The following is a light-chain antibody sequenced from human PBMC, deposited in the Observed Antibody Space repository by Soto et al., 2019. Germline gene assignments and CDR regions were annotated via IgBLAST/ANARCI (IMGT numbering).Light chain of an antibody. Sequence: QSVLTQPPSVSGAAGQRVTISCTGSISNIGAGYDVHWYQQLPGTAPKLLIYANKFRPSGVPDRFSGSKSGTSASLAITGLQAEDEADYYCKSYDSSLSGYVFGTGTKVTV. CDR3: KSYDSSLSGYV. J-gene: IGLJ1*01. CDR2: ANK. V-gene: IGLV1-40*01. CDR1: ISNIGAGYD.